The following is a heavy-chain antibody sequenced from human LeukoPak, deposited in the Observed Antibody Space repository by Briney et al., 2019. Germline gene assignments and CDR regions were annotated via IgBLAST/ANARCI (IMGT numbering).Heavy chain of an antibody. Sequence: GASVKVSCKASGYTFTSYDINWVRQATGQGLEWMGWKNPDSGNTGYAQKFQGRVTMTRNTSISTAYMELSSLRSEDTAVYYCARDGSSWQKSDYWGQGTLVTVSS. CDR3: ARDGSSWQKSDY. D-gene: IGHD6-13*01. V-gene: IGHV1-8*01. CDR1: GYTFTSYD. CDR2: KNPDSGNT. J-gene: IGHJ4*02.